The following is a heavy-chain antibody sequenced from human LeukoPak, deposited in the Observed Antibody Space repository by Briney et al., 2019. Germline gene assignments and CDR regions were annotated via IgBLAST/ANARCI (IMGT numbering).Heavy chain of an antibody. CDR2: ISGDGTNI. Sequence: PGGSLRLSCAASGFTFSSYSTNWVRQAPGKGLEWISYISGDGTNIYYAHSVWGRFTISRDSAKNSLYLQMNSLMAEDTAVYYCARERVTPSMDYWGQGTLVTVSS. J-gene: IGHJ4*02. CDR3: ARERVTPSMDY. D-gene: IGHD2-21*02. V-gene: IGHV3-48*01. CDR1: GFTFSSYS.